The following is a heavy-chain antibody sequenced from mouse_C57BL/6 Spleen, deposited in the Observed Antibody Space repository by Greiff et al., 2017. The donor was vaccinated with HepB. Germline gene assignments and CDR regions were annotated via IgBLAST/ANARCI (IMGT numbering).Heavy chain of an antibody. J-gene: IGHJ3*01. CDR2: IYPGDGDT. CDR1: GYAFSSSW. CDR3: ARSSYSSWAY. V-gene: IGHV1-82*01. D-gene: IGHD2-12*01. Sequence: VMLVESGPELVKPGASVKISCKASGYAFSSSWMNWVKQRPGKGLEWIGRIYPGDGDTNYNGKFKGKATLTADKSSSTAYMQLSSLTSEDSAVYFCARSSYSSWAYWGQGTLVTVSA.